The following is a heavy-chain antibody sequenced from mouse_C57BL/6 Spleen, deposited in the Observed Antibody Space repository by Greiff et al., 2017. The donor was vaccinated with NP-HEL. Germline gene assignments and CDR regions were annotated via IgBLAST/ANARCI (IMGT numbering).Heavy chain of an antibody. CDR1: GYTFTSYW. D-gene: IGHD2-3*01. Sequence: QVQLQHPGAELVMPGASVKLSCKASGYTFTSYWMHWVKQRPGQGLEWIGEIDPSDSYTNYNQKFKGKSTLTVDKSSSTAYMQLSSLTSEDSAVYYCARNDGYPFAYWGQGTLVTVSA. J-gene: IGHJ3*01. V-gene: IGHV1-69*01. CDR3: ARNDGYPFAY. CDR2: IDPSDSYT.